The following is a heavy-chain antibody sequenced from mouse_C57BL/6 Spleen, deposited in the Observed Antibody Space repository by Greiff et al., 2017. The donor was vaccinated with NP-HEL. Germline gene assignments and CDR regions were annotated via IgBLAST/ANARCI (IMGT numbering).Heavy chain of an antibody. CDR1: GYSITSGYY. Sequence: EVKLQESGPGLVKPSPSLSLTCSVTGYSITSGYYWNWIRQFPGNKLEWMGYISYDGSNNYNPSLKNRISITRDTSKNQFFLKLNSVTTEDTATYYCARDWGYPFDYWGQGTTLTVSS. CDR2: ISYDGSN. V-gene: IGHV3-6*01. D-gene: IGHD2-2*01. J-gene: IGHJ2*01. CDR3: ARDWGYPFDY.